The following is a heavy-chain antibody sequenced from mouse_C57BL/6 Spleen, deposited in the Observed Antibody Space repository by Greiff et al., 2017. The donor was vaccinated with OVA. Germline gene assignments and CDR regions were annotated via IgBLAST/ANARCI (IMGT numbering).Heavy chain of an antibody. CDR1: GYSITSCYY. CDR3: ARDLYYDGAMDY. CDR2: ISYDGSN. V-gene: IGHV3-6*01. D-gene: IGHD2-3*01. Sequence: EVKLQESGPGLVKPSQSLSLTCSVTGYSITSCYYWNCIRQLPGNKLEVMGYISYDGSNNYKPTLKNRISISRDTTKNPFFLKLNSVTTEDTATYYCARDLYYDGAMDYWGQGTSVTVSS. J-gene: IGHJ4*01.